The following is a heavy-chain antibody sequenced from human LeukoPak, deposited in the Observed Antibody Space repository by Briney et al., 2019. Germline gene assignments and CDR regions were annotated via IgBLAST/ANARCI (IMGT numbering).Heavy chain of an antibody. D-gene: IGHD3-22*01. CDR2: ISGSGGST. V-gene: IGHV3-23*01. J-gene: IGHJ4*02. Sequence: PGGSLRLSCAASGFTFSSYAMSWVRQAPGKGLEWVSAISGSGGSTYYAYSVKGRFTISRDSSKNTLYLQMNSLRAEDTAVYYCARGSGYFLDFDYWGQGTLVTVSS. CDR1: GFTFSSYA. CDR3: ARGSGYFLDFDY.